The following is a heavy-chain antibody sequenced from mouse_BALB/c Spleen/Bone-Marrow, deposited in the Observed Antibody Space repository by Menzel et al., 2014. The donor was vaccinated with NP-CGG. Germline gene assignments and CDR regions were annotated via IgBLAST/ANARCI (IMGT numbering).Heavy chain of an antibody. V-gene: IGHV1S56*01. Sequence: VQRVESGVELVKPGASVKLSCKASGNTFTSYDINWVRPRPEQGLEWIGWIFPGDSTTKYNEKFKGKATLSTDKSSSTVHMQLSRLTSEDSAVYFCVRSRLRDWYFDVWGAGTTVTISS. CDR3: VRSRLRDWYFDV. J-gene: IGHJ1*01. D-gene: IGHD1-2*01. CDR2: IFPGDSTT. CDR1: GNTFTSYD.